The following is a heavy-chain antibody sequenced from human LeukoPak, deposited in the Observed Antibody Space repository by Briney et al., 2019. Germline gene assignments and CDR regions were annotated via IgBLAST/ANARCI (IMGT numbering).Heavy chain of an antibody. CDR3: ARDRYYDSSGYSN. CDR1: GGSITSSSYY. J-gene: IGHJ4*02. Sequence: SETLSLTCTVSGGSITSSSYYWGWIRQPPGKGLEWIGSIYYSGSIYYNPSLKSRVTISVDTSKNQISLKLISVTAADTAVYYCARDRYYDSSGYSNWGQGTLVTVSS. D-gene: IGHD3-22*01. V-gene: IGHV4-39*02. CDR2: IYYSGSI.